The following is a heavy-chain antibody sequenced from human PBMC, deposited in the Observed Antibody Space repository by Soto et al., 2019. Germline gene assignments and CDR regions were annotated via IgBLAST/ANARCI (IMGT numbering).Heavy chain of an antibody. D-gene: IGHD1-7*01. CDR3: ARDWELGY. Sequence: ASVKVSCKASGYTFTNYYMHWVRQAPGQGLEWMGTINPSGDSTANPQKFQGRVTMTRDTSTSTVYMELSSLRSEDTAVYYCARDWELGYWGLGTLVTVSS. J-gene: IGHJ4*02. CDR2: INPSGDST. V-gene: IGHV1-46*01. CDR1: GYTFTNYY.